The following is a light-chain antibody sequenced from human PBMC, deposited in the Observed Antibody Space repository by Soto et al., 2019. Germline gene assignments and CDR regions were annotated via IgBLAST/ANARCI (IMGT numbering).Light chain of an antibody. CDR1: QSISVW. CDR3: QQYNSYSPT. Sequence: DIQMTQSPSTLSASVGDRVTITRRASQSISVWLAWYQQKAGKAPNLLIYKASRLESGVPSRFSGSGSETEFTLTISGLQPGDSATYYCQQYNSYSPTFGQGTKVDIK. CDR2: KAS. V-gene: IGKV1-5*03. J-gene: IGKJ1*01.